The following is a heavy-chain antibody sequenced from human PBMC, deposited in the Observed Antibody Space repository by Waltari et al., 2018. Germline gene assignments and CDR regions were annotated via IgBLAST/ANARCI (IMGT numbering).Heavy chain of an antibody. CDR1: GGSFSGYY. J-gene: IGHJ5*02. D-gene: IGHD3-22*01. V-gene: IGHV4-34*01. CDR2: INHVGST. Sequence: QVQLQQWGAGLLKPSETLSLTCAVYGGSFSGYYWSWIRQPPGKGLGWIGKINHVGSTNYNPSLKSRVTISVDTSKNQFSLKLSSVTAADTAVYYCARTGDGYYYGSKRWFDPWGQGTLVTVSS. CDR3: ARTGDGYYYGSKRWFDP.